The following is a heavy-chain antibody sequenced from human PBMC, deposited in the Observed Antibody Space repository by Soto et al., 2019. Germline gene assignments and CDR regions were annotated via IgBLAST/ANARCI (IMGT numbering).Heavy chain of an antibody. CDR1: GFTFSSYA. J-gene: IGHJ6*03. Sequence: PGVSLRLSCPASGFTFSSYAMRWVRQAPGKGLEWVSAISGIGGSTYYAGSVKGRFSISSDNPNNTLYLQMNSLRAEDTAVYYCAKGSVLYDYYGSGSYYSYYDYYYMDVWGKGTTVTVSS. CDR2: ISGIGGST. V-gene: IGHV3-23*01. D-gene: IGHD3-10*01. CDR3: AKGSVLYDYYGSGSYYSYYDYYYMDV.